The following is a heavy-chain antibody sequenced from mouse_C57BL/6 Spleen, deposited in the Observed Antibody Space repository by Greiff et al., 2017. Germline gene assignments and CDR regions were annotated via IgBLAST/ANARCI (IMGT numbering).Heavy chain of an antibody. J-gene: IGHJ4*01. CDR1: GFTFSDYG. D-gene: IGHD1-1*01. V-gene: IGHV5-17*01. Sequence: EVKLMESGGGLVKPGGSLKLSCAASGFTFSDYGMHWVRQAPEKGLEWVAYISSGSSTIYYAETVKGRFTISRDNAKNTLFLQMTSLRSEDTAMYYCARLAPSTVVAPRYAMDYWGQGTTVTVSS. CDR2: ISSGSSTI. CDR3: ARLAPSTVVAPRYAMDY.